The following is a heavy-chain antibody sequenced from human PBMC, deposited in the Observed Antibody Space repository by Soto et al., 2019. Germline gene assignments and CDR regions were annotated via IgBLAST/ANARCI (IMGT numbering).Heavy chain of an antibody. CDR2: ITSSSTYR. Sequence: EVQLLASVGGLVKPGGSLRLSCATSGFTFSTYSMNWVRQAPGKGLEWVSDITSSSTYRFSSDSVNGRFTIYRDDAKNTLYLQMNSLCAEDTVVYYCARDLGVAVATLTLDYVGQGTLVAVSS. J-gene: IGHJ4*02. D-gene: IGHD2-21*01. V-gene: IGHV3-21*01. CDR1: GFTFSTYS. CDR3: ARDLGVAVATLTLDY.